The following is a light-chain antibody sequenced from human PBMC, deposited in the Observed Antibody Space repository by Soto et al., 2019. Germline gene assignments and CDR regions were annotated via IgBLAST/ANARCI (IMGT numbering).Light chain of an antibody. Sequence: DIVMTQSPDSLAVSLGERATINCKSSQSVLHSSNNKNYLAWYQQKPGQPPKLLIYWASSRESGVPDRFSGSASGTDFTLTISSLQAEDVAVYFCQQYYGTPWTFGQGTKVEIK. J-gene: IGKJ1*01. V-gene: IGKV4-1*01. CDR1: QSVLHSSNNKNY. CDR2: WAS. CDR3: QQYYGTPWT.